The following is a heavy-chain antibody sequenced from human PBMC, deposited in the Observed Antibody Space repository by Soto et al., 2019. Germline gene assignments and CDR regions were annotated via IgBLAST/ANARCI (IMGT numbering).Heavy chain of an antibody. J-gene: IGHJ5*02. CDR2: IIPIFGTA. CDR3: ARSPDYGDYVNWFDP. V-gene: IGHV1-69*06. Sequence: QVQLVQSGAEVKKPGSSVKVSCKASGGTFSSYAISWVRQAPGQGLEWMGGIIPIFGTANYAQKFQGRVTITADKSTSTAYIELSSLRSEDTAVYYCARSPDYGDYVNWFDPWGQGTLVTVSS. CDR1: GGTFSSYA. D-gene: IGHD4-17*01.